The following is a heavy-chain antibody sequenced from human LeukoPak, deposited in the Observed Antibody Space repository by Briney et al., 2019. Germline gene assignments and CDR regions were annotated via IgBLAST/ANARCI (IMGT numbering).Heavy chain of an antibody. V-gene: IGHV3-74*01. CDR2: INGDGSST. J-gene: IGHJ1*01. D-gene: IGHD2-2*01. Sequence: GGSLRLSCAASGFTFSSYWMHWVRQAPGKGLVWVSHINGDGSSTSYADSVKGRFTISRDNAKNTLYLQMNSLRAEDTAVYYCAREPYCSSTSCYESAEYFQHWGQGTLVTVSS. CDR3: AREPYCSSTSCYESAEYFQH. CDR1: GFTFSSYW.